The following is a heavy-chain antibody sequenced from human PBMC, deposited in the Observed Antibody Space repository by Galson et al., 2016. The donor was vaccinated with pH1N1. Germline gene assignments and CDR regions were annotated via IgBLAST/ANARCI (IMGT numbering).Heavy chain of an antibody. Sequence: SLRLSCAASGLSFSGRSMSWIRQAPGKGLEWIAYINYSGRDTYYGDSVRGRFTISRDNAKNSMYLQMNSLRAEDTAVYYCTRCDYGDYVGIDYWGQGTVVTVSS. CDR3: TRCDYGDYVGIDY. CDR1: GLSFSGRS. J-gene: IGHJ4*02. D-gene: IGHD4-17*01. V-gene: IGHV3-11*01. CDR2: INYSGRDT.